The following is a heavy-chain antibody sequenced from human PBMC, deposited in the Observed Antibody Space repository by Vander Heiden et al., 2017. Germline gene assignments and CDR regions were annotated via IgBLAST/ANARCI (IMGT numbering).Heavy chain of an antibody. Sequence: QMHLVESGRGVVQPGRSLRLSCEASGFRFSTYAMVWARQAPGKGLEWVAVISNGGSYQYYADSVKGRVTISRDNSKNTLYLQIHSLRADDTAVYYCAKERETYDYGSGLDYWGQGTLVTVSS. CDR1: GFRFSTYA. J-gene: IGHJ4*02. CDR3: AKERETYDYGSGLDY. D-gene: IGHD3-10*01. CDR2: ISNGGSYQ. V-gene: IGHV3-30*18.